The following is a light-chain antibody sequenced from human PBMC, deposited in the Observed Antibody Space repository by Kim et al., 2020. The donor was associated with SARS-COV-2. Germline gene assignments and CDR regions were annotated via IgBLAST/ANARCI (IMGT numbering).Light chain of an antibody. J-gene: IGKJ2*01. CDR3: QQYGGSPPYT. Sequence: SPGERATLSCRASQSFRSTYLAWYQQKPGQAPRLLIYGASSRATGIPDRFSGSGSGTDFTLTISRLEPEDFAVYHCQQYGGSPPYTFGQGTKVEI. CDR2: GAS. V-gene: IGKV3-20*01. CDR1: QSFRSTY.